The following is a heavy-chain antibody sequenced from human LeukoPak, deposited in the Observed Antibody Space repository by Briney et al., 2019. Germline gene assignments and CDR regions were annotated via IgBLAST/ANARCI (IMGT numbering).Heavy chain of an antibody. D-gene: IGHD2-21*01. CDR2: IYYSGST. CDR1: GGSVSHSNW. Sequence: SSETLSLTCAVSGGSVSHSNWWTWIRQPPGKGLEWIGYIYYSGSTYYNPSLKSRVTISVDTSKNQFSLKLSSVTAADTAVYYCAREVGGYWGMDVWGQGTTVTVSS. V-gene: IGHV4-30-4*01. J-gene: IGHJ6*02. CDR3: AREVGGYWGMDV.